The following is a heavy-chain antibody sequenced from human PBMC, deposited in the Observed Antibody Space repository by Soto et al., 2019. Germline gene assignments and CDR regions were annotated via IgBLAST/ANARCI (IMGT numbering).Heavy chain of an antibody. CDR2: ISESGAAT. Sequence: GGSLRLSCAASGFTVSTNAISWVRQAPGKGLEWFSAISESGAATHYADSVKGRFTISRDNSKNTLYLHMNSLRAEDTAVYYCAKDLAGTTAFDIWGQGTMVTVSS. J-gene: IGHJ3*02. CDR3: AKDLAGTTAFDI. V-gene: IGHV3-23*01. CDR1: GFTVSTNA. D-gene: IGHD1-1*01.